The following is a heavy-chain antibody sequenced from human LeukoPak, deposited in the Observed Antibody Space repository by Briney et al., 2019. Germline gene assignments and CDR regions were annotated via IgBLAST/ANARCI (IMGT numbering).Heavy chain of an antibody. Sequence: SETLSLTCTVSGGSISSSSYYWGWIRQPPGKGLEWIGEINHSGSTNYNPSLKSRVTISVDTSKNQFSLKLSSVTAADTAVYYCARALGSGSYSWFDPWGQGTLVTVSS. D-gene: IGHD3-10*01. J-gene: IGHJ5*02. CDR1: GGSISSSSYY. CDR3: ARALGSGSYSWFDP. CDR2: INHSGST. V-gene: IGHV4-39*07.